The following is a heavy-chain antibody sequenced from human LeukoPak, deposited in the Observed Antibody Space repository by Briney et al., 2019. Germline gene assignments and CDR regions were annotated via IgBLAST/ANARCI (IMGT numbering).Heavy chain of an antibody. CDR2: IYYSGST. V-gene: IGHV4-59*01. J-gene: IGHJ4*02. CDR3: ARGPHFDS. Sequence: SETLSLTCTVSGASISNYYWSWIRQPPGKGLEWIGYIYYSGSTNYNPSLNSRVTISVDTSKNQFSLKLSSVTAADTAVYYCARGPHFDSWGQGTLVTVSS. CDR1: GASISNYY.